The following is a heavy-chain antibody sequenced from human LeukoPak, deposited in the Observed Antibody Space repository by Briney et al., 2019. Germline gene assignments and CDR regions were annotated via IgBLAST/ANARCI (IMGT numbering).Heavy chain of an antibody. CDR1: GFTFDDYD. D-gene: IGHD6-13*01. Sequence: GGSLRLSRAASGFTFDDYDMHWVRQAPGKGLDWVSLISGDGGSTYYADSVKGRFTISRDNSKNSLYLQMNSLRTEDTALYYCAKDGRGSSPWYYGMDVWGQGTTVTVSS. CDR3: AKDGRGSSPWYYGMDV. J-gene: IGHJ6*02. V-gene: IGHV3-43*02. CDR2: ISGDGGST.